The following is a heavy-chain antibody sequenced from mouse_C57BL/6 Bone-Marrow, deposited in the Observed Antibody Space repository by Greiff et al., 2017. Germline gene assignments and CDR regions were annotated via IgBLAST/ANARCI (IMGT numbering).Heavy chain of an antibody. D-gene: IGHD1-1*01. CDR3: ARSVAPYYYGSSYVGWYFDV. CDR2: IYPRSGNT. CDR1: GYTFTSYG. J-gene: IGHJ1*03. V-gene: IGHV1-81*01. Sequence: QVQLQQSGAELARPGASVKLSCKASGYTFTSYGISWVKQRTGQGLEWIGEIYPRSGNTYYNEKFKSKATLTVDKSSSTAYMQLSSLTSEDSAVYYCARSVAPYYYGSSYVGWYFDVWGTGTTVTVSS.